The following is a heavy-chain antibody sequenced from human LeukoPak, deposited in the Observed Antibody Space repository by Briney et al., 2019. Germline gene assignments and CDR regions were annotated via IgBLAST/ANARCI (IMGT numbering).Heavy chain of an antibody. CDR3: ARDTIASAGSEDNWFDP. CDR1: GCTFSSYA. J-gene: IGHJ5*02. V-gene: IGHV1-69*13. Sequence: GASVKVSCKTSGCTFSSYAISWVRQATGQGLEWMGGTIPMFDTANYAHKFQGRVTITADESTSTTYMELSSLRSEDTAVYYCARDTIASAGSEDNWFDPWGQGTLVTVSS. CDR2: TIPMFDTA. D-gene: IGHD6-13*01.